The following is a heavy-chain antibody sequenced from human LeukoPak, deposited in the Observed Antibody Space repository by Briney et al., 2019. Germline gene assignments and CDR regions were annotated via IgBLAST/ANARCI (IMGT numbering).Heavy chain of an antibody. CDR3: AKDPAYYYDSSGYLV. CDR2: ISGSGGST. D-gene: IGHD3-22*01. CDR1: GFTFSSYA. V-gene: IGHV3-23*01. Sequence: GGSLRLSCAASGFTFSSYAMSGVRQAPGKGLEWVSAISGSGGSTYYADSVKGRFTISRDNSKNTLYLQMNSLRAEDTAVYYCAKDPAYYYDSSGYLVWGQGTLVTVSS. J-gene: IGHJ4*02.